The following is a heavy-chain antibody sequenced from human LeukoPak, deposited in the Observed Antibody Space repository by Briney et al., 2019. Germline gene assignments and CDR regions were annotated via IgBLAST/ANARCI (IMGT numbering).Heavy chain of an antibody. V-gene: IGHV1-2*02. CDR1: AFTSSMYG. J-gene: IGHJ6*03. D-gene: IGHD2-2*01. CDR2: INPNSGGT. Sequence: SAFTSSMYGMRWVRQAPERWIEWMGWINPNSGGTNYGQKFQGRVTMTRDTSISTAYMELSRLRSDDTAVYYCAICYRSAIVVVPAAQEDYMDVWGKGTTVTVSS. CDR3: AICYRSAIVVVPAAQEDYMDV.